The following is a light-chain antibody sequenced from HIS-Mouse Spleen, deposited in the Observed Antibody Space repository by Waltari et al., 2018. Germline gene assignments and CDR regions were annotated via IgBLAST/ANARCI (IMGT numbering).Light chain of an antibody. CDR1: NIGSKS. CDR2: DDS. J-gene: IGLJ3*02. V-gene: IGLV3-21*02. CDR3: QVWDSSSDHPV. Sequence: HVLTQPPSASVAPGQTARIPCGGNNIGSKSVHWYQQKPGQAPLLVVYDDSDRPSGIPERFSGSNSGNTATLTISRVEAGDEADYYCQVWDSSSDHPVFGGGTKLTVL.